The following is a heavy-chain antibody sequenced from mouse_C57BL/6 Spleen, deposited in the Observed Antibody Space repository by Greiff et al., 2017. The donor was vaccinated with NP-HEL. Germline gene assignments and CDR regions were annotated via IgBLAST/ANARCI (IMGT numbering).Heavy chain of an antibody. J-gene: IGHJ4*01. D-gene: IGHD1-1*01. CDR2: IHPSDSDT. CDR3: AIMNDYYGSSFYAMDY. Sequence: VQLQQSGADLVKPGASVKVSCKASGYTFTSYWMHWVKQRPGQGLEWIGRIHPSDSDTNYNQKFKGKATLTVDKSSSTAYMQLSSLTSEDSAVYYCAIMNDYYGSSFYAMDYWGQGTSVTVSS. V-gene: IGHV1-74*01. CDR1: GYTFTSYW.